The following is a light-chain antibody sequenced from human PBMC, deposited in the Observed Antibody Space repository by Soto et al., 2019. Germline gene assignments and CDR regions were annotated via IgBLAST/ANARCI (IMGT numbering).Light chain of an antibody. CDR3: QQCSSSPLT. CDR1: QSVSSY. J-gene: IGKJ5*01. V-gene: IGKV3-11*01. Sequence: GLAPSPATLSLSPGARATFSCRASQSVSSYLAWYQQKPGQAPRLLIYDASNRATGIPDRFSGSGSGTDFTLTINSLEPEDFAVYYCQQCSSSPLTFGQGTRLEIK. CDR2: DAS.